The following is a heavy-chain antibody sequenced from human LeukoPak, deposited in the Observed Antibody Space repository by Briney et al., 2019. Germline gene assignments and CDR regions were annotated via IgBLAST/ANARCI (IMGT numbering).Heavy chain of an antibody. J-gene: IGHJ6*02. V-gene: IGHV1-46*01. CDR3: ARDELVLWFGEPSYYYGMDV. Sequence: GASVKVSCKASGYTFTSYYMHWVRQAPGQGLEWMGIINPSGGSTSYAQKFQGRVTMTRDTSTSTVYMELSSLRSEDTAVYYCARDELVLWFGEPSYYYGMDVWGQGTTVTVSS. CDR2: INPSGGST. D-gene: IGHD3-10*01. CDR1: GYTFTSYY.